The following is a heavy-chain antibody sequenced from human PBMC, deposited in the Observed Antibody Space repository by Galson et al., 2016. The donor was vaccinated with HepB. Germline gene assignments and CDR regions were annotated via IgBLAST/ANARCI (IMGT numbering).Heavy chain of an antibody. Sequence: SLRLSCAGSGFSFSKYWMSWVRQAPGKGLEWVANIKEDGRQRHYVDSVKGRFTSSRDSTKNSLYLHMNNLRAEDTAVYYCPKFSLEGRWLHLAQHGDEAFDIWGQGTLVTVSS. D-gene: IGHD5-12*01. CDR3: PKFSLEGRWLHLAQHGDEAFDI. J-gene: IGHJ3*02. CDR1: GFSFSKYW. CDR2: IKEDGRQR. V-gene: IGHV3-7*01.